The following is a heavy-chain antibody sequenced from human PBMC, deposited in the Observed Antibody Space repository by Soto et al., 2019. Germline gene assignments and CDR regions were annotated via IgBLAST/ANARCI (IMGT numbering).Heavy chain of an antibody. V-gene: IGHV1-69*04. CDR3: AREIQWLVGYYFDY. J-gene: IGHJ4*02. D-gene: IGHD6-19*01. Sequence: GASVKLSCKAPGGTFSSYTICWVRQAPGQGLEWMGRIIPILGIANYAQKFQGRVTITADKSTSTAHMELSSLRSEDTAVYYCAREIQWLVGYYFDYWGQGTLVTGSS. CDR1: GGTFSSYT. CDR2: IIPILGIA.